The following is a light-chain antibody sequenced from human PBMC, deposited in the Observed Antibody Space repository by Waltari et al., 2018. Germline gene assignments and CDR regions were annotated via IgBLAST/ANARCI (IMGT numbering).Light chain of an antibody. V-gene: IGLV1-44*01. CDR3: AAWDDSLNGVI. Sequence: QSVLTQPPSASGTPGQRVTISCSGSSSNIGSNSINWYQQLPGTAPRLLISSNTQRPSGVPDRFSGSKSGTSASLAISGLQSEDEADYYCAAWDDSLNGVIFGGGTKLTVL. CDR2: SNT. CDR1: SSNIGSNS. J-gene: IGLJ2*01.